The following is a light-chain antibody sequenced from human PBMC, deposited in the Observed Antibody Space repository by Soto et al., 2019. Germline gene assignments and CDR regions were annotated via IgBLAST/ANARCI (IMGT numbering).Light chain of an antibody. Sequence: QLVLTQSPSASASLGASVKLTCTRSSGHISSAIAWHQQQPEKGPRSLMKLDSDGSHPKGGAIPDRCSCSCSGAARHVTSARLQSEDDADYYCQTCGTGIHVVFGGGTQLTVL. CDR1: SGHISSA. J-gene: IGLJ2*01. V-gene: IGLV4-69*01. CDR3: QTCGTGIHVV. CDR2: LDSDGSH.